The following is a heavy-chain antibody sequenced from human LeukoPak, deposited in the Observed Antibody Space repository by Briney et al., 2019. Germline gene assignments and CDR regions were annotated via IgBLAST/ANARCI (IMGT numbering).Heavy chain of an antibody. CDR2: IYPGDSDT. CDR3: ARRYSAYDNTYYH. J-gene: IGHJ5*02. CDR1: GYNFTNYW. V-gene: IGHV5-51*01. Sequence: GESLKISCKGSGYNFTNYWIGWVRQMPGKGLEWMGIIYPGDSDTRYSPSFQGQVTISADKSIDTAYLQWSSLKASDTAMYYCARRYSAYDNTYYHWGQGTLVTVSS. D-gene: IGHD5-12*01.